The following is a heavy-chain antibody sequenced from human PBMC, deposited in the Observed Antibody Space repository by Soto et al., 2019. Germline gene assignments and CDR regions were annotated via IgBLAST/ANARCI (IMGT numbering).Heavy chain of an antibody. J-gene: IGHJ4*02. Sequence: GGSLRLSCAASGFTFSSYGMHWVRQAPGKGLEWVAVISYDGSNKYYADSVKGRFTISRDNSKNTLYLQMNSLRAEDTAVYYCAKDMVRGSDFDYWGQGTLVTVSS. CDR3: AKDMVRGSDFDY. CDR2: ISYDGSNK. D-gene: IGHD3-10*01. V-gene: IGHV3-30*18. CDR1: GFTFSSYG.